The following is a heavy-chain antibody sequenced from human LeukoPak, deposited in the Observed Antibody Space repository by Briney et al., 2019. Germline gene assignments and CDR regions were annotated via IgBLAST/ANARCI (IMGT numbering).Heavy chain of an antibody. CDR3: ARDRASSSSPYYYYYYGMDV. V-gene: IGHV1-69*06. Sequence: SVKVSCKASGGTLSSYAISWVRQAPGQGLEWMGGIIPIFGTANYAQKFQGRVTITADKSTSTAYMELSSLRSEDTAVYYCARDRASSSSPYYYYYYGMDVWGKGTTVTVSS. CDR1: GGTLSSYA. J-gene: IGHJ6*04. CDR2: IIPIFGTA. D-gene: IGHD6-13*01.